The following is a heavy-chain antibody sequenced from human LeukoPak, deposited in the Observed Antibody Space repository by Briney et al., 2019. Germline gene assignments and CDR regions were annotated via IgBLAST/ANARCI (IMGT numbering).Heavy chain of an antibody. V-gene: IGHV1-2*02. D-gene: IGHD5-12*01. J-gene: IGHJ4*02. CDR1: GYTFTNYY. CDR2: INPNSGGT. Sequence: ASVEVSCKASGYTFTNYYVHWVRQAPGQGLEWMGWINPNSGGTNYAQKFQGRVTMTRDTSISTAYMELSRLRSDDTAVYYCARDSQWLPYYYFDYWGQGTLVTVSS. CDR3: ARDSQWLPYYYFDY.